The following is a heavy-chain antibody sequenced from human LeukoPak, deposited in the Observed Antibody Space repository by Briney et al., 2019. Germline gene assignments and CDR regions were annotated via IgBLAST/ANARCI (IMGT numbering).Heavy chain of an antibody. CDR2: IYHNGTP. Sequence: SETLSLTCAVSVGSISSGNWWSWVRQSPGKGLEWIGEIYHNGTPNYSPSLKSRVTISTDTFKNHFPLRLTSATAADTAVYYCATAPLLRGERGEHYKYGMDVWGQGTTVIVSS. CDR1: VGSISSGNW. CDR3: ATAPLLRGERGEHYKYGMDV. J-gene: IGHJ6*02. D-gene: IGHD2-15*01. V-gene: IGHV4/OR15-8*02.